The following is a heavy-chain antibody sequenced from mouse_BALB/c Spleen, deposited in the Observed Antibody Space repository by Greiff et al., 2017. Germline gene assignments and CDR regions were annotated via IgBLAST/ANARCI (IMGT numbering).Heavy chain of an antibody. V-gene: IGHV1-14*01. CDR1: GYTFTSYV. J-gene: IGHJ4*01. CDR2: INPYNDGT. Sequence: EVQLQQSGPELVKPGASVKMSCKASGYTFTSYVMHWVKQKPGQGLEWIGYINPYNDGTKYNEKFKGKATLTSDKSSSTAYMELSSLTPEDSAVYYCARSYYYGSSLYAMDYWGQGTSVTVSS. D-gene: IGHD1-1*01. CDR3: ARSYYYGSSLYAMDY.